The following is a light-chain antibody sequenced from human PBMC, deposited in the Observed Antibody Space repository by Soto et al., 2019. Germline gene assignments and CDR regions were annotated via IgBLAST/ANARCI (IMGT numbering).Light chain of an antibody. CDR3: QQYHNWPPVT. V-gene: IGKV3-15*01. J-gene: IGKJ5*01. CDR2: GAS. CDR1: QSVSSN. Sequence: EIVMTQSPATLSVSPGERATLYCRASQSVSSNLAWYQQKPGQAPRLLIYGASTRATGIPARFSGSWSGTEFTLTISSLQSEDFAVYYCQQYHNWPPVTFGQGTRLEIK.